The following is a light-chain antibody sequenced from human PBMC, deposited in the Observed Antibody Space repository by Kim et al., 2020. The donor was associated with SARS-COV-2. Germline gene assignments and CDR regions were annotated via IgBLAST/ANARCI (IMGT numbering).Light chain of an antibody. Sequence: SVKLTCTLSSGHSSYAIAWHQQQPEKGPRYLMKLNSDGSHSKGDGIPDRFSGSSSGAERYLTISSLQSEDEADYYCQTWGTGIPVVFGGGTKVTVL. CDR2: LNSDGSH. V-gene: IGLV4-69*01. J-gene: IGLJ2*01. CDR3: QTWGTGIPVV. CDR1: SGHSSYA.